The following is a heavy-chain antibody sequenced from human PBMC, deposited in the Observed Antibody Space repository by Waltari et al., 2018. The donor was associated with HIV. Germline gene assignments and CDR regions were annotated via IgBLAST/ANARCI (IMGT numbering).Heavy chain of an antibody. CDR2: FSYGGTT. CDR3: TRRRGLMNSSHRWFDS. CDR1: GGSLSSKSYF. D-gene: IGHD2-8*01. J-gene: IGHJ5*01. V-gene: IGHV4-39*01. Sequence: QLRESGAGLVKPSETLSLKCSVAGGSLSSKSYFWDWFRQPPGQGLEWIGTFSYGGTTYYNPSLKSRVTISVDTSKSQISLNVTAVTASDTAVYYCTRRRGLMNSSHRWFDSWGQGTLVTVSS.